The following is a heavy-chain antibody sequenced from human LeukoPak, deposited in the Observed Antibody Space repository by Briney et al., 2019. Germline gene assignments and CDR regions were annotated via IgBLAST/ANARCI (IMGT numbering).Heavy chain of an antibody. CDR2: IYTSGST. CDR1: GGSISSGSYY. Sequence: SQTLSLTCTVSGGSISSGSYYWSWIRQPAGTGLEWIGRIYTSGSTNYNPSLKSRVTISVDTSKNQFSLKLSSVTAADTAVYYCARDVPSGSIAGHWFDPWGQGTLVTVSS. V-gene: IGHV4-61*02. J-gene: IGHJ5*02. D-gene: IGHD6-6*01. CDR3: ARDVPSGSIAGHWFDP.